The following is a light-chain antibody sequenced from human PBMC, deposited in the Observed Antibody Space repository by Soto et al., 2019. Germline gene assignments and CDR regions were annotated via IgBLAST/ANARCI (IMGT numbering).Light chain of an antibody. Sequence: DIQMTQSPSSLSASVGDRVTITCRASQSIISYLNWYQQKPGKTPNLLIYAASSLQSGVPSRFSGSGSGTDFTLTISSLQPEDFATYYCQQSYSTPWTFGQGTEVEIK. CDR2: AAS. V-gene: IGKV1-39*01. CDR1: QSIISY. CDR3: QQSYSTPWT. J-gene: IGKJ1*01.